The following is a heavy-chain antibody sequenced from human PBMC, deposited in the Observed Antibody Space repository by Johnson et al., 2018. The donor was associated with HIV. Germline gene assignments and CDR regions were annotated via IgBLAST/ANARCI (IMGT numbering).Heavy chain of an antibody. Sequence: QVQLVESGGGVVQPGRSLRLSCAASGFSFSSYAMHWVRQAPGKGLEWVAVISYDGSNKYYADSVKGRFTVSRDNSKNTLYVQMNSLRGEDTAVYYCARDPDPFREYHGDAFDIWGQGTMVTVSS. CDR2: ISYDGSNK. CDR3: ARDPDPFREYHGDAFDI. CDR1: GFSFSSYA. V-gene: IGHV3-30*04. J-gene: IGHJ3*02. D-gene: IGHD3-10*01.